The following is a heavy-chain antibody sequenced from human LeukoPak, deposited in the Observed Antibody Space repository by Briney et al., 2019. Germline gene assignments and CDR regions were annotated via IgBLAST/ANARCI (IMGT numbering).Heavy chain of an antibody. J-gene: IGHJ4*02. V-gene: IGHV1-18*01. D-gene: IGHD6-13*01. CDR3: ASSSRYSSSWYYFDY. Sequence: ASVKVSCKASGYTFTSYGISLVRQAPGQGLEWMGWISAYNGNTNYAQKLQGRVTMTTDTSTSTAYMELRSLRSDDTAVYYCASSSRYSSSWYYFDYWGQGTLVTVSS. CDR1: GYTFTSYG. CDR2: ISAYNGNT.